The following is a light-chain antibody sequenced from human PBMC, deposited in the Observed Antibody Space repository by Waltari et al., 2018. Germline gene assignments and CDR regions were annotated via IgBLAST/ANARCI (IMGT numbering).Light chain of an antibody. Sequence: QSALTQPASVSGSPGQPLTISCSGTSSDVGGYNYVSWYQQHPGKAPKRMSYEVSNRPSGVAKRFSGSKSGNTASLTISGLRAEDEAEYYCSSYTSSRTGVFGGGTKLTVL. CDR2: EVS. V-gene: IGLV2-14*01. J-gene: IGLJ2*01. CDR3: SSYTSSRTGV. CDR1: SSDVGGYNY.